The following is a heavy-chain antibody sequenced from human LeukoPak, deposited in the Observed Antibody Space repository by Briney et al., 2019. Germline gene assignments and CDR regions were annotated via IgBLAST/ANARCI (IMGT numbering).Heavy chain of an antibody. Sequence: PSQTLSLTCNVSGGSISSSCYYCSWIRQPAGKGLEWIGRIYTSGYTNYNPSLRSRVTSSVETSKNQFSLKLTSVTGADAAVYYCARDCSGGNCYLGVIDYWGQGTQVIVSS. V-gene: IGHV4-61*02. CDR2: IYTSGYT. D-gene: IGHD2-15*01. J-gene: IGHJ4*02. CDR3: ARDCSGGNCYLGVIDY. CDR1: GGSISSSCYY.